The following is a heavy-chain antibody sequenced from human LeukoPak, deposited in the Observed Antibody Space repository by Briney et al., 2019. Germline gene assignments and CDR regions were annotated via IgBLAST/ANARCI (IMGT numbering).Heavy chain of an antibody. CDR3: ARDLGTIHAFDI. D-gene: IGHD7-27*01. Sequence: KPSETLSLTCTVSGGSISSGDYYWSCLRQPPGKGLEWIGYIYYSGSTYYNPSLKSRLTISVDTSKNQFSLKLSSVTAADTAVYYCARDLGTIHAFDIWGQGTMVTVSS. J-gene: IGHJ3*02. V-gene: IGHV4-30-4*01. CDR1: GGSISSGDYY. CDR2: IYYSGST.